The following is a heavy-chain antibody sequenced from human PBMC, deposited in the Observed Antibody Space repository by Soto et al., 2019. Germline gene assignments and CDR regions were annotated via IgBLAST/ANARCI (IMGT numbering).Heavy chain of an antibody. J-gene: IGHJ6*02. CDR2: ISYDGSNK. CDR3: AKAGLSSGWYPAYYYGMDV. Sequence: PGGSLRLSCAASGFTFNTYGMHWVRQAPGKGLEWVAVISYDGSNKYYADSGKGRFTIARDNSQNTLYLHMNSLRGEDTAVYYCAKAGLSSGWYPAYYYGMDVWGQGPTVTLSS. D-gene: IGHD6-19*01. CDR1: GFTFNTYG. V-gene: IGHV3-30*18.